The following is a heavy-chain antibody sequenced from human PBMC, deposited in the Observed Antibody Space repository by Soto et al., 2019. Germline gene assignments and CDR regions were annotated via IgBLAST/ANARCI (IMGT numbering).Heavy chain of an antibody. CDR1: GASLGGFH. J-gene: IGHJ3*02. D-gene: IGHD3-16*01. CDR2: LIHGGST. CDR3: ARSPLGYDYVRQTWREVGDSFDI. V-gene: IGHV4-34*12. Sequence: PSETLSLTCAIYGASLGGFHWTWLRQAPGKGLAWIGELIHGGSTNYNPSLKSRVSFSLDTSKKQFSLHLMSVTAADTAVYYCARSPLGYDYVRQTWREVGDSFDIWGRGTMVTVSS.